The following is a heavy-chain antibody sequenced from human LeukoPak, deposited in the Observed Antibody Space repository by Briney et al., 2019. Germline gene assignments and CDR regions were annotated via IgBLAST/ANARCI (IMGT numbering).Heavy chain of an antibody. J-gene: IGHJ4*02. D-gene: IGHD2-15*01. Sequence: GASVKVSCKASGYTFTGYYMHWVRQAPGQGLEWMGWINPKSGGTKYEQKFQGRVTMTRDTSISTAYMELSRLRSDDTAVYYCARDGSFAGLVYFDYWGQGTLVTVSS. V-gene: IGHV1-2*02. CDR1: GYTFTGYY. CDR2: INPKSGGT. CDR3: ARDGSFAGLVYFDY.